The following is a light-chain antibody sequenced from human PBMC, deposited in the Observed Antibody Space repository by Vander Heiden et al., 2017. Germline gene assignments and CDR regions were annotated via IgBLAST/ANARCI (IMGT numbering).Light chain of an antibody. CDR2: GAF. J-gene: IGKJ1*01. CDR3: QQHNNWLTWT. V-gene: IGKV3-15*01. CDR1: QSVSSN. Sequence: EIVMTQSPATLSVSPGERATLSCRASQSVSSNLAWYQQKPGQAPRLLIYGAFTRATGIPARFSGSGCGREFTLTISSRQAEDFAVYYCQQHNNWLTWTFGQGTKVEIK.